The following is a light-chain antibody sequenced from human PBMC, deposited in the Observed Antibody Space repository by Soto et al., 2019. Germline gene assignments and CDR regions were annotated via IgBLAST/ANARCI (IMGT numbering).Light chain of an antibody. CDR2: DVS. CDR1: SSDVGGYNY. CDR3: QSYDTSLSGSDWV. J-gene: IGLJ3*02. Sequence: QSALTQPRSVSGSPGQSVTISCTGSSSDVGGYNYVSWYQHHPGKAPKLMIYDVSRRPSGVPDRFSGSKSGNTASLTITGLQAEDEADYYCQSYDTSLSGSDWVFGGGTKLTVL. V-gene: IGLV2-11*01.